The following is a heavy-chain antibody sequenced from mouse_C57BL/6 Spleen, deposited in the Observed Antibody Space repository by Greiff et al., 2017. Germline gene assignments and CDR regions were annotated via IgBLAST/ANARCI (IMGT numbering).Heavy chain of an antibody. V-gene: IGHV1-15*01. Sequence: VQVVESGAELVRPGASVTLSCKASGYTFTDYEMHWVKQTPVHGLEWIGAIDPETGGTAYNQKFKGKAILTADKSSSTAYMELRSLTSEDSAVYYCTRCPGRYFDVWGTGTTVTVSS. CDR2: IDPETGGT. CDR1: GYTFTDYE. J-gene: IGHJ1*03. CDR3: TRCPGRYFDV.